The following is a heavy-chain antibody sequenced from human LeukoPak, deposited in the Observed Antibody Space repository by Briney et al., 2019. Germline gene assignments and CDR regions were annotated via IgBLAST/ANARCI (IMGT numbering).Heavy chain of an antibody. CDR3: ARGIAVAGRDYYYGMDV. Sequence: GGSLRLSCAASGFTFSSYEMNWVRQAPGKGLEWVSYISPSGSTKYYADSVKGRFTISRDNAKNSLYLQMNSLRAEDTAVYYCARGIAVAGRDYYYGMDVWGQGTTVTVSS. J-gene: IGHJ6*02. V-gene: IGHV3-48*03. D-gene: IGHD6-19*01. CDR1: GFTFSSYE. CDR2: ISPSGSTK.